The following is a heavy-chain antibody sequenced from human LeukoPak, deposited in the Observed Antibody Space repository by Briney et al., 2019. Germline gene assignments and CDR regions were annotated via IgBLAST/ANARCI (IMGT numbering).Heavy chain of an antibody. Sequence: GGSLRLSCAASGFTFSNCAMSWVRQAPGQGLEWVSAISGSGGSTYYAGSVKGRFTISRDNSKNTLSLQMNSLRADDTAIYYCAKGTYSSSPRDYWGQGTLVTVSS. CDR1: GFTFSNCA. CDR3: AKGTYSSSPRDY. J-gene: IGHJ4*02. D-gene: IGHD6-6*01. CDR2: ISGSGGST. V-gene: IGHV3-23*01.